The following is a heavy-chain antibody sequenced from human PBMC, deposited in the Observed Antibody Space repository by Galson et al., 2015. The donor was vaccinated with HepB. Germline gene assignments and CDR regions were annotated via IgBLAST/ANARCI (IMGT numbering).Heavy chain of an antibody. CDR2: INSDGSSP. V-gene: IGHV3-74*01. CDR1: GFTFSSYW. J-gene: IGHJ4*02. CDR3: ARDLTYYDILTGSFVKYLDY. Sequence: SLRLSCAASGFTFSSYWMHWVRQAPGKGLVWVSRINSDGSSPSYADSVTGRFTISRDNAKNTLYLQMNSLRAEDTAVYYCARDLTYYDILTGSFVKYLDYWGQGTLVTVSS. D-gene: IGHD3-9*01.